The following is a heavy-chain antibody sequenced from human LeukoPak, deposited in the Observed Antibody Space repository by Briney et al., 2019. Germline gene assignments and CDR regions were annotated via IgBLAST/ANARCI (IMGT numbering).Heavy chain of an antibody. CDR2: IYYSGST. J-gene: IGHJ4*02. Sequence: SETLSLTCTVSGGSISSSSYYWGWIRQPPGKGLEWIGSIYYSGSTYYNPSLKSRVTISVDTSKNQFSLKLSSVTAADTAVYYCARAPIHLWPREDYWGQGTQVTVSS. V-gene: IGHV4-39*01. CDR3: ARAPIHLWPREDY. CDR1: GGSISSSSYY. D-gene: IGHD5-18*01.